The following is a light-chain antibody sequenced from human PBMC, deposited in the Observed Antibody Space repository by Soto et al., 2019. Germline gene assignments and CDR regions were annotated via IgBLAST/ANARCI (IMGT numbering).Light chain of an antibody. CDR2: RNN. CDR3: AAWDDSQNGPE. Sequence: QSVLTQPPSASGTPGQRVTISCSGSSSNIGKNTVNWYQQFPGAAPKLLMYRNNQRPSGVPDRFSGSKSGTSASLAISGLQSEDEADYYCAAWDDSQNGPEFGGGTKVTVL. V-gene: IGLV1-44*01. J-gene: IGLJ3*02. CDR1: SSNIGKNT.